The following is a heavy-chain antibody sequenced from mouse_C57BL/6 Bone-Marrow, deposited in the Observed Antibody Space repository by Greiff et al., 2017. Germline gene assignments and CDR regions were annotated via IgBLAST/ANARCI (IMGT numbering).Heavy chain of an antibody. CDR2: IDPEDGET. CDR1: GFNIKDYY. V-gene: IGHV14-2*01. D-gene: IGHD1-1*01. Sequence: VQLQQSGAELVKPGASVKLSCTASGFNIKDYYMHWVKQRPEQGLEWIGRIDPEDGETKYDSKFQGKATITSDTSSNTAYLQLSSLTSEDTAVYYCGSDVSSYQFDFWGQGTLVTVSA. J-gene: IGHJ3*01. CDR3: GSDVSSYQFDF.